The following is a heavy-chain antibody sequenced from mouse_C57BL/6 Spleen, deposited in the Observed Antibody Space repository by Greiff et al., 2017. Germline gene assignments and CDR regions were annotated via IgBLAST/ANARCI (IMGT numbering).Heavy chain of an antibody. J-gene: IGHJ2*01. CDR2: IDPENGDT. CDR3: TTPGFDY. CDR1: GFNIKDDY. Sequence: EVQLVESGAELVRPGASVKLSCTASGFNIKDDYMHWVKQRPEQGLEWIGWIDPENGDTEYASKFQGKATITADTSSNTAYLQLSSLTSEDTAVYYCTTPGFDYWGQGTTLTVSS. V-gene: IGHV14-4*01.